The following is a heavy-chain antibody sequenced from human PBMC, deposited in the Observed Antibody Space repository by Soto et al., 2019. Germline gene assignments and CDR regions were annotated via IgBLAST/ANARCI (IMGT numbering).Heavy chain of an antibody. CDR1: GYTFTGCY. CDR2: INPNSGGT. J-gene: IGHJ6*02. Sequence: ASVKVSCKASGYTFTGCYMHWVRQAPGQGLEWMGWINPNSGGTNYAQKFQGRVTMTRDTSISTAYMELSRLRSDDTAVYYCAKMTTVTTDGMDIWGQGTTVTVSS. CDR3: AKMTTVTTDGMDI. V-gene: IGHV1-2*02. D-gene: IGHD4-17*01.